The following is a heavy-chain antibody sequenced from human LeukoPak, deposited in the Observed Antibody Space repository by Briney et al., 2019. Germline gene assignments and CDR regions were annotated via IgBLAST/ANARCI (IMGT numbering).Heavy chain of an antibody. Sequence: PGGSLRLSCAASGFTFSSYGMHWVRQAPGKGLEWVAIISYDGSNKYYADSVKGRFTISRDNSKNTLYLQMNSLRAEDTAVYYCTTEVSYSSGCFDYWGQGTLVTVSS. J-gene: IGHJ4*02. D-gene: IGHD6-19*01. CDR1: GFTFSSYG. CDR3: TTEVSYSSGCFDY. V-gene: IGHV3-30*03. CDR2: ISYDGSNK.